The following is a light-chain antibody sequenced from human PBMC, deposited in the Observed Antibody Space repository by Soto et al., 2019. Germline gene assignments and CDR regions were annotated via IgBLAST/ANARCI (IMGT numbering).Light chain of an antibody. CDR3: ATWDQSLNGVV. CDR1: IFNIASHP. Sequence: QSELVQPTSASGTPGQKVTIFCSGTIFNIASHPVNWYQRLPGTAPKLLIHSNDQRPSGVPDRFSGSKSGTSASLALSGLQSDDEADYYCATWDQSLNGVVFGGGTKVTVL. J-gene: IGLJ3*02. CDR2: SND. V-gene: IGLV1-44*01.